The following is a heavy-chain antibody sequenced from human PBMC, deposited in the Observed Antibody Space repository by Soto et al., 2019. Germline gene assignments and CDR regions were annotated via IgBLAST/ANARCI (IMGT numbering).Heavy chain of an antibody. Sequence: SVKVSCKASGGTFSSHTISWVRQAPGQGLEWMGRIIPLLDITNYAQKFQGRVTITADKSTTTTYMELISLRSEDTAVYYCARSRYCTSATCFGPHWFDPWGQGSLVTVSS. J-gene: IGHJ5*02. V-gene: IGHV1-69*02. D-gene: IGHD2-2*01. CDR2: IIPLLDIT. CDR1: GGTFSSHT. CDR3: ARSRYCTSATCFGPHWFDP.